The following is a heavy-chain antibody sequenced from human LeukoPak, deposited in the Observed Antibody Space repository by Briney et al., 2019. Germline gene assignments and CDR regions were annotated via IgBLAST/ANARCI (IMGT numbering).Heavy chain of an antibody. D-gene: IGHD6-13*01. J-gene: IGHJ1*01. CDR3: ATPAAGPGAEYSLY. Sequence: GGSLRLSCAGSGFALKSYSLTWVRQAPGKGLEWVSSIDFTSRYIYNADSVKGRFTTSRDNAKNSLDLQMNSLKVEDTAVYYCATPAAGPGAEYSLYWGQGTLVIVSS. CDR2: IDFTSRYI. CDR1: GFALKSYS. V-gene: IGHV3-21*01.